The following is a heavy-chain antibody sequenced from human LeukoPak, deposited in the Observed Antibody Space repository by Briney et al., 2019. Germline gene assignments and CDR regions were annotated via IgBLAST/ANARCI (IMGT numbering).Heavy chain of an antibody. CDR1: GFTVSSTH. Sequence: GGSLRPSCEASGFTVSSTHMVWVRQAPGKGLEWVSVTYTGGNSYYAGSVQGRFIISRDSSKNTLYLQMNNLRAEDSALYYCARGGRGSAAVVAPRSFDIWGQGTMVTVSS. CDR2: TYTGGNS. J-gene: IGHJ3*02. D-gene: IGHD3-22*01. V-gene: IGHV3-53*01. CDR3: ARGGRGSAAVVAPRSFDI.